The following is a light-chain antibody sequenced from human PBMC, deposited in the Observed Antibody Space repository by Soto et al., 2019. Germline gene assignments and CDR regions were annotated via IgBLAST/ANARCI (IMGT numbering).Light chain of an antibody. CDR3: QQTFGVSYD. J-gene: IGKJ2*01. CDR2: DVS. CDR1: QSFSRW. V-gene: IGKV1-5*01. Sequence: DIQMTQSPSTLSASVGDRVTITCRASQSFSRWLAWYQQKPGKPPKLLIYDVSRLESGVPSRFSGSDSGTEFTLTISRLQPEDVATYYCQQTFGVSYDFGPGTRLEIK.